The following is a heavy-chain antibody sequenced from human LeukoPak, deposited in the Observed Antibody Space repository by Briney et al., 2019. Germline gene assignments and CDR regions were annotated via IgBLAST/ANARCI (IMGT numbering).Heavy chain of an antibody. CDR1: GYTFTGYY. V-gene: IGHV1-2*02. CDR3: ARNFPYYDILTGYTNWFDP. Sequence: RASVKVSCKASGYTFTGYYMHWVRQAPGQGLEWMGWINPNSGGTNYAQKFQGRVTMTRDTSISTAYMELSRLRSDDMAVYYCARNFPYYDILTGYTNWFDPWGQGTLVTVSS. CDR2: INPNSGGT. D-gene: IGHD3-9*01. J-gene: IGHJ5*02.